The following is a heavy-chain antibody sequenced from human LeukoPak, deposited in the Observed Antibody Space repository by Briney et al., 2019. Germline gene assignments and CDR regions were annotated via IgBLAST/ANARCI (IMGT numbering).Heavy chain of an antibody. CDR2: ISYDGSNK. J-gene: IGHJ4*02. Sequence: GGSLRLSCAASGFTFSSYGMHWVRQAPGKGLEWVAVISYDGSNKYYADSVKGRFTISRDNSKNTLYLQMKSLRAEDTAVYYCAKDGGSGIDYWGQGTLVTVSS. CDR1: GFTFSSYG. CDR3: AKDGGSGIDY. D-gene: IGHD3-16*01. V-gene: IGHV3-30*18.